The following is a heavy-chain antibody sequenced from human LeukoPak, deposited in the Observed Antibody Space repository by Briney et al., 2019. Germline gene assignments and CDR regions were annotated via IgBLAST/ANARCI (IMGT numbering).Heavy chain of an antibody. V-gene: IGHV3-21*01. J-gene: IGHJ4*02. D-gene: IGHD4-17*01. CDR1: GFTFSSYG. CDR3: ARDPSLESDYGVYATN. CDR2: ITGGSSYI. Sequence: PGGSLRLSCAASGFTFSSYGMHWVRQAPGKGLEWVASITGGSSYIYYSDSVKGRFTVSRDNAKKSLYLRMNSLRAEDTAVYYCARDPSLESDYGVYATNWGQGTLVTVSS.